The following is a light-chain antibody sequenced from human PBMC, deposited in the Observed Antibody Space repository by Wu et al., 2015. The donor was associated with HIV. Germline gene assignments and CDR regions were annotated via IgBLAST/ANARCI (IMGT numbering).Light chain of an antibody. J-gene: IGKJ4*01. CDR1: HDINNN. Sequence: DIQMTQSPSSLSASVGDRVTISCQASHDINNNLNWYQQKPGKAPRLLIYGASNLETGVPSKFSGSGSGRDFTFTISSLQPEDIATYYCQQNDDLPLTFGGGTKVEI. V-gene: IGKV1-33*01. CDR3: QQNDDLPLT. CDR2: GAS.